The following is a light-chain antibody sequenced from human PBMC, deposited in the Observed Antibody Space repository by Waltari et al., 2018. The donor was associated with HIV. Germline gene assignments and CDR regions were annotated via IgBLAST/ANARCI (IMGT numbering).Light chain of an antibody. J-gene: IGKJ3*01. CDR3: QQYGSSLLFT. V-gene: IGKV3-20*01. Sequence: EIVLTQSPSTLSLSPGERATLSCRASQSVSSSYLAWYQQKPGQAPRLLIYAASSRATGIPDRFSGSGSGTDFTLTISRLEPEDFAVYYCQQYGSSLLFTFGPGTKVDIK. CDR1: QSVSSSY. CDR2: AAS.